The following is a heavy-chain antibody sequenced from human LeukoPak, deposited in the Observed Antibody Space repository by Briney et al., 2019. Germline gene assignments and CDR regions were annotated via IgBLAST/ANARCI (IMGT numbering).Heavy chain of an antibody. CDR3: AKSTSTWSPFDY. Sequence: GGSLRLSCAASGFTFRSYAMSWVRQAPGKGLEWVSAISAGDNNIYYADSVKGRFTISRDNSKNTLYLQMNSLRAEDTAVYHCAKSTSTWSPFDYWGQGTLVTVSS. J-gene: IGHJ4*02. V-gene: IGHV3-23*01. CDR1: GFTFRSYA. D-gene: IGHD2-2*01. CDR2: ISAGDNNI.